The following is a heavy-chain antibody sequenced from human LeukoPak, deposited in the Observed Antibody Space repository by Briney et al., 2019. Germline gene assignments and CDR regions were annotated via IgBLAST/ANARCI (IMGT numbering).Heavy chain of an antibody. Sequence: PSETLSLTCTVSGGSLSSGGYCWSWIRQPPGKGLEWIGEINHSGSTNYNPSLKSRITISVDTSKNQFALKLNSVTAADTAVYYCARGGFRAAAGTALWYWGQGTLVTVSS. CDR3: ARGGFRAAAGTALWY. CDR1: GGSLSSGGYC. D-gene: IGHD6-13*01. V-gene: IGHV4-34*01. CDR2: INHSGST. J-gene: IGHJ4*02.